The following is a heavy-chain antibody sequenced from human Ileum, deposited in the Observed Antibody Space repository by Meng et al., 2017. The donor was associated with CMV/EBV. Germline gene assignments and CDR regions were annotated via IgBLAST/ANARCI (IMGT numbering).Heavy chain of an antibody. CDR2: IIPILGRA. J-gene: IGHJ6*02. CDR3: ARVLSRYDFWSGYSRNYYYYGMDV. Sequence: SVKVSCKAAGGTFSSYATSWVRQAAGQGLEWMGGIIPILGRANYAQKFQGRVMMTADKSTSTASMELSSLRSEDTAVYYCARVLSRYDFWSGYSRNYYYYGMDVWGQGTTVTVSS. V-gene: IGHV1-69*10. CDR1: GGTFSSYA. D-gene: IGHD3-3*01.